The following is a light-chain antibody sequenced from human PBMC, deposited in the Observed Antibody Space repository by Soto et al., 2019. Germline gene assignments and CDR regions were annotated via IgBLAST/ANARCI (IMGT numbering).Light chain of an antibody. V-gene: IGLV2-14*01. J-gene: IGLJ1*01. Sequence: QSALTQPASVSGSPGQSITISCTGTSSDVGGYNSVSWYQQYPGKAPKLMIYDVTNWPSGVSNRFSGSKSGNTASLAISGLQAEDEADYYCSSYTGSSTLYVFGTGTKLTVL. CDR1: SSDVGGYNS. CDR3: SSYTGSSTLYV. CDR2: DVT.